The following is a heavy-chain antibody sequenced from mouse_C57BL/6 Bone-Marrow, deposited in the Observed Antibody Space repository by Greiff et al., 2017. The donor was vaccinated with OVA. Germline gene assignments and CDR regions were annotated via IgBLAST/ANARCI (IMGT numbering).Heavy chain of an antibody. J-gene: IGHJ2*01. CDR1: GFNIKDDY. Sequence: EVQLQQSGAELVRPGASVKLSCTASGFNIKDDYMHWVKQRPEQGLEWIGWIDPENGDTEYASKFQGKATITADTSSNTAYLQLSSLTSEDTAVYYCTTRDYYGKVFDYWGQGTTLTVSS. D-gene: IGHD1-1*01. CDR2: IDPENGDT. V-gene: IGHV14-4*01. CDR3: TTRDYYGKVFDY.